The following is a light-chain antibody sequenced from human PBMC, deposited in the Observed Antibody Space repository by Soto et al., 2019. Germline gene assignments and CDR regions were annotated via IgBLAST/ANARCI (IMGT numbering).Light chain of an antibody. V-gene: IGLV2-14*01. CDR1: SSDIGFYNY. Sequence: QSVLTQPASVSGSPGQSITISCTGTSSDIGFYNYVSWYQQSPGKAPKLLIYGVPNRPSGISYRFSGSKSGSTASLTIYGLRDEDEADYYCSSYSTSFFYVFGTGTKVTVL. J-gene: IGLJ1*01. CDR3: SSYSTSFFYV. CDR2: GVP.